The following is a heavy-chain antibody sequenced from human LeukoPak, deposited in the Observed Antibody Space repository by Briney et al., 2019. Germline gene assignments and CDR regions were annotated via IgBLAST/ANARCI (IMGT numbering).Heavy chain of an antibody. V-gene: IGHV1-2*02. CDR3: ARGAKQY. J-gene: IGHJ4*02. D-gene: IGHD1/OR15-1a*01. Sequence: ASVKVSCKASGYTFTDYYIHWIRQAPGQGLEWMGWISPDTGVTTSAQNFEGRVTLTWDTSITSTFMELTNLRPDDTAVYYCARGAKQYWGQGTLVTVSS. CDR2: ISPDTGVT. CDR1: GYTFTDYY.